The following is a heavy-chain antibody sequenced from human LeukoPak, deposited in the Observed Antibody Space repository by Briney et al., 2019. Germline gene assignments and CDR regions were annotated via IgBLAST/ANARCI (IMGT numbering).Heavy chain of an antibody. D-gene: IGHD5-24*01. Sequence: GASVKVSCKASGYTFTSYYMHWVRQAPGQGLEWMGIINPSGGSTSYAQKFQGRVTMTRDTSTSTVYMELSSLRSEDTAVYYCAKDRLPGRWLQFGYFDYWGQGTLVTVSS. CDR1: GYTFTSYY. J-gene: IGHJ4*02. CDR3: AKDRLPGRWLQFGYFDY. V-gene: IGHV1-46*01. CDR2: INPSGGST.